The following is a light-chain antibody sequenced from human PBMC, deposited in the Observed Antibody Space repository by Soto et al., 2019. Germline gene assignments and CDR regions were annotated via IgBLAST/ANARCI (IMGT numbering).Light chain of an antibody. CDR2: DAS. J-gene: IGKJ1*01. CDR3: QQYNKWPP. V-gene: IGKV3D-15*01. Sequence: EIVMTQSPATLSVSPGERTTLSCRASQSVSSNLAWYQQKPGQAPRLLIYDASNRATGIPARFSGSGSGTDFTLTISSLQSEDFAVYYCQQYNKWPPFGQGTKV. CDR1: QSVSSN.